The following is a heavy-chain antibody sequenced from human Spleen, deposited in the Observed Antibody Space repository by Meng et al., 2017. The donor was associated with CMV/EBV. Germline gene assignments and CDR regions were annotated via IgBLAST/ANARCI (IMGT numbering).Heavy chain of an antibody. V-gene: IGHV4-34*01. CDR2: INDSGAT. Sequence: LTGTVYCGSFNDYYFNWIRQPPGKGLEWVGEINDSGATNDNPSLNRRVTISVDKSKNQFSLNLTSVTPADTAVYYCAASTLRAPFEFWGQGSLVTVSS. CDR1: CGSFNDYY. D-gene: IGHD5/OR15-5a*01. J-gene: IGHJ4*02. CDR3: AASTLRAPFEF.